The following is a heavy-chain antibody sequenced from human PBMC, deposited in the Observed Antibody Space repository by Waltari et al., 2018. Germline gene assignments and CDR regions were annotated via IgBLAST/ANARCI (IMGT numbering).Heavy chain of an antibody. Sequence: QVQLVQSGAEVKKPGASLKVSCKASGYTFTAYYVQRVRQAPGQGLEWLGRINPNSGGTNYAQKFQGRVTITRDTSISTAYMELSSLRSDDTALYYCATLPAWGQQMVPGDFDNWGQGTLVTVSS. D-gene: IGHD6-13*01. J-gene: IGHJ4*02. V-gene: IGHV1-2*06. CDR2: INPNSGGT. CDR3: ATLPAWGQQMVPGDFDN. CDR1: GYTFTAYY.